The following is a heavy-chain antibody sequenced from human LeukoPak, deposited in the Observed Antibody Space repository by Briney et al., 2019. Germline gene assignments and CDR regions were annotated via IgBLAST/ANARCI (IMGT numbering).Heavy chain of an antibody. CDR3: VRDRQTLRLGELSLYS. D-gene: IGHD3-16*01. Sequence: GGSLRLSCAASGFTFTNYAMSWVRQAPGKGLEWVSTISDSGGSTYYADSVKGRFAISRDNSNNTLYLQMNSLRAEDTAVYYCVRDRQTLRLGELSLYSWGQGALVTVSS. V-gene: IGHV3-23*01. J-gene: IGHJ5*02. CDR1: GFTFTNYA. CDR2: ISDSGGST.